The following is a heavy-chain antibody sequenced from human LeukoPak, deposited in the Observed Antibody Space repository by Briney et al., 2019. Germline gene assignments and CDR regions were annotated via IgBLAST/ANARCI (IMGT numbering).Heavy chain of an antibody. Sequence: GSLRLSCAASGFTFSSYWMSWVRQAPGKGLEWVANIKQDGSEKYYVDSVKGRFTISRDNAKNSLYLQMNSLRAEDTALYYCAKDRRAVAGTIGVAFDVWGQGTMVTVSS. V-gene: IGHV3-7*03. D-gene: IGHD6-19*01. CDR1: GFTFSSYW. CDR2: IKQDGSEK. J-gene: IGHJ3*01. CDR3: AKDRRAVAGTIGVAFDV.